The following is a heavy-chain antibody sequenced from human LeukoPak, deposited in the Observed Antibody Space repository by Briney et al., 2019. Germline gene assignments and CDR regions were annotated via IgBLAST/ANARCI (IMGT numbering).Heavy chain of an antibody. CDR2: IYYSGST. V-gene: IGHV4-39*07. Sequence: SETLSLTCTVSGGSISSSSYYWGWIRQPPGKGLEWIGSIYYSGSTYYNPSLKSRVTISVDTSKNQFSLKLSSVTAADTAVYYCARCAGYSYGYYFDYWGQGTLVTVSS. CDR3: ARCAGYSYGYYFDY. CDR1: GGSISSSSYY. J-gene: IGHJ4*02. D-gene: IGHD5-18*01.